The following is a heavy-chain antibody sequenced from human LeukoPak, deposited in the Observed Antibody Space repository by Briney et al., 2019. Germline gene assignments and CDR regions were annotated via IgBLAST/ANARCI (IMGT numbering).Heavy chain of an antibody. Sequence: GGSLRLSCAASGFTVTGAYISWVRRAPGKGPEWVSIIYAAGSIYYADSVKGRFTISSDPSRNTVFLQMDSLTAEDTAFYYCARHRDGYNFWFFEYWGLGTLVTVSS. J-gene: IGHJ4*02. CDR3: ARHRDGYNFWFFEY. CDR1: GFTVTGAY. CDR2: IYAAGSI. D-gene: IGHD5-24*01. V-gene: IGHV3-53*01.